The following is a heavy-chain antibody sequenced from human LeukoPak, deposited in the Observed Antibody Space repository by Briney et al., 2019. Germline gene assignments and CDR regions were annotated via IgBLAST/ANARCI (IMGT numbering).Heavy chain of an antibody. V-gene: IGHV3-23*01. CDR2: ISGSGGST. CDR3: ATGFSSWYKGVDY. J-gene: IGHJ4*02. D-gene: IGHD6-13*01. Sequence: GGSLRLSCSASGFTFSSYAMHWVRQAPGKGLEWVSAISGSGGSTYYADSVKGRFTISRDNSKNTLYLQMNSLRAEDTAVYYCATGFSSWYKGVDYWGQGTLVTVSS. CDR1: GFTFSSYA.